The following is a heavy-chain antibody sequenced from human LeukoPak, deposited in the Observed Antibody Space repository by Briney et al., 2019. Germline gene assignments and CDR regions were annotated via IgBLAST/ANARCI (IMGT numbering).Heavy chain of an antibody. V-gene: IGHV2-5*01. CDR1: GFSLSASGVA. CDR3: AHMYNSNGYQH. Sequence: SGPTLVNPTQTLTLTYTVSGFSLSASGVAVGWIRQPPGKALEWLALVYWNDDNRYSPSLRSRLTITKDTSKNQVVLTMTNMDPVDTATYYCAHMYNSNGYQHWGQGTLVTVSS. D-gene: IGHD3-22*01. J-gene: IGHJ4*02. CDR2: VYWNDDN.